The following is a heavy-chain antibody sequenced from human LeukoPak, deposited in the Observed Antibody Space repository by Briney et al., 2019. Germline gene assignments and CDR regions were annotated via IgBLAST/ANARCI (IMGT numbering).Heavy chain of an antibody. Sequence: ASVKVSCKVSGYTLTELSMHWVRQAPGKGLEWMGGFDPEDGETIYAQKFQGRVTMTEDTPTDTAYMELSSLRSEDTAVYYCATTTLMILSSSWYSKPQSPSTNHAFDIWGQGTMVTVSS. J-gene: IGHJ3*02. V-gene: IGHV1-24*01. D-gene: IGHD6-13*01. CDR1: GYTLTELS. CDR3: ATTTLMILSSSWYSKPQSPSTNHAFDI. CDR2: FDPEDGET.